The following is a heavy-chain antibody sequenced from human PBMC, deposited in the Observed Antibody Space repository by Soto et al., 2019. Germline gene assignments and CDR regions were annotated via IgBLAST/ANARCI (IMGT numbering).Heavy chain of an antibody. D-gene: IGHD6-19*01. CDR1: GGSISSYY. J-gene: IGHJ4*02. V-gene: IGHV4-59*01. Sequence: SETLSLTCTVSGGSISSYYWSWIRQPPGKGLEWIGYISYSGSTNYNLSLQSRVTISVGTAKNQFSLKLSSVTAADTAGYYCARDSYSSGGHGVHDYWGQGTLVTVCS. CDR2: ISYSGST. CDR3: ARDSYSSGGHGVHDY.